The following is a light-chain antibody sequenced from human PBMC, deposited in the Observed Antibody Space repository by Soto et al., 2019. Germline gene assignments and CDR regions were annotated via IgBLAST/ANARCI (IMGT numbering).Light chain of an antibody. CDR3: SSYTGSNNLVV. CDR1: SSDVGGYNF. CDR2: EVI. V-gene: IGLV2-8*01. Sequence: QSALTQPPSASGSPGQSVTISCTGTSSDVGGYNFVSWYQQYPGKAPKLMIYEVIKRPSGVPDRFSGSKSGSTASLTVSGLQAEDEADYYCSSYTGSNNLVVFGGGTKLTVL. J-gene: IGLJ2*01.